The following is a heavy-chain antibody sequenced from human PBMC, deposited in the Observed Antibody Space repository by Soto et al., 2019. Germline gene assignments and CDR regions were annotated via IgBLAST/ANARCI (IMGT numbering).Heavy chain of an antibody. Sequence: SLRLSCAASGFTFSSYAMSWVRQAPGKGLEWVSAISGSGGSTHYADSVKGRFTISRDNSKNTLYLQMNSLRAEDTAVYYCAKDLVGRSSSWYYYYYGMDVWGQGTTVTVSS. V-gene: IGHV3-23*01. D-gene: IGHD6-13*01. CDR2: ISGSGGST. CDR1: GFTFSSYA. CDR3: AKDLVGRSSSWYYYYYGMDV. J-gene: IGHJ6*02.